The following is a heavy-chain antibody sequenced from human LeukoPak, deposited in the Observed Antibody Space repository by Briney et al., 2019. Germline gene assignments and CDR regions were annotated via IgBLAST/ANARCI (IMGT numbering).Heavy chain of an antibody. V-gene: IGHV1-18*01. CDR2: ISAYNGNT. J-gene: IGHJ5*02. CDR3: ARVKDIVVVPAAENWFDP. CDR1: GYTFTIYG. Sequence: ASVKVSCKASGYTFTIYGISWVRQAPGQGLEWMGWISAYNGNTNYAQKLQGRVTMTTDTSTSTAYMELRSLRSDDTAVYYCARVKDIVVVPAAENWFDPWGQGTLVTVSS. D-gene: IGHD2-2*01.